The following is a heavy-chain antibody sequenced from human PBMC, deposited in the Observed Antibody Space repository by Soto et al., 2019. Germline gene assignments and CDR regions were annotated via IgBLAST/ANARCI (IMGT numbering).Heavy chain of an antibody. CDR1: GFSFTSYW. Sequence: PEESLKISCKGSGFSFTSYWIIWVRQMPGKGLEWMGRIDPSDSYTNYSPSFQGHVTISADKSISTAYLQWSSLKASDTAMYYCARPPYYSSGSQIGWFDPSGQGTLVSVSS. J-gene: IGHJ5*02. CDR2: IDPSDSYT. CDR3: ARPPYYSSGSQIGWFDP. D-gene: IGHD3-22*01. V-gene: IGHV5-10-1*01.